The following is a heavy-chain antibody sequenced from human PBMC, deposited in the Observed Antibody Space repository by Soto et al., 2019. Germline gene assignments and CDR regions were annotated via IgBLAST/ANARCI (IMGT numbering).Heavy chain of an antibody. Sequence: QVQLVESGGGVVQPGRSLRLSCAASGFTFSNFAMHWFRQAPGKGLEWVAVMSFDGTTKFYADSVKGRFTVSRDNSQNTLYLKVNSLKDKDTALYYCARGGPDVFRSTWHFDYWGQGTLVTVSS. V-gene: IGHV3-30-3*01. CDR2: MSFDGTTK. D-gene: IGHD1-26*01. CDR1: GFTFSNFA. CDR3: ARGGPDVFRSTWHFDY. J-gene: IGHJ4*02.